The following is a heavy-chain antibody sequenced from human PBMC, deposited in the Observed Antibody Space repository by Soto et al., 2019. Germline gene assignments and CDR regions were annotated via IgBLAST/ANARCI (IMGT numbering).Heavy chain of an antibody. CDR2: IIPIFGTA. J-gene: IGHJ4*02. CDR1: GGTFSRHA. V-gene: IGHV1-69*01. Sequence: QVQLVQSGAEVRKPGSSVKVSCKASGGTFSRHAISWVRQAPGQGLEWMGGIIPIFGTANHAQKFQGRVTIIADESTSKVYMELSSRRSEDTAMYYCARGWGYDSNDYYYAYWGQGTLVIVSS. D-gene: IGHD3-22*01. CDR3: ARGWGYDSNDYYYAY.